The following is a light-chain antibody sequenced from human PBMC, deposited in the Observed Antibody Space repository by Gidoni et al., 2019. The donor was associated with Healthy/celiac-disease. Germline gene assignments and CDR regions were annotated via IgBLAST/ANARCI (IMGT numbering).Light chain of an antibody. V-gene: IGLV2-14*03. CDR2: DVS. CDR1: SSDVGGYNY. CDR3: SSYTSSSTYV. J-gene: IGLJ1*01. Sequence: SALTPPSSASSSPRPSITISCTGTSSDVGGYNYVSWYQQHPGKAPKLMIYDVSNRPSGVSNRFSGSKSGNTASLTISGLQAEDEADYYCSSYTSSSTYVFGTGTKVTVL.